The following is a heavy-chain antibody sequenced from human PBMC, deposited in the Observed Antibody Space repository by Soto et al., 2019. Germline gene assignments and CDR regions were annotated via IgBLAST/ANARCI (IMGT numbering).Heavy chain of an antibody. V-gene: IGHV3-33*05. D-gene: IGHD2-15*01. CDR3: ARVYFDCSGGSCYIFDY. Sequence: QPGGSLRLSCAASGFTLKNYGMHWVRQAPGKGLEWVALMSFDGNKKFYADSVKARFTISRDNSKSTVYLQMDSLGVEDTAIYYCARVYFDCSGGSCYIFDYWGQGTRVTVSS. CDR2: MSFDGNKK. J-gene: IGHJ4*02. CDR1: GFTLKNYG.